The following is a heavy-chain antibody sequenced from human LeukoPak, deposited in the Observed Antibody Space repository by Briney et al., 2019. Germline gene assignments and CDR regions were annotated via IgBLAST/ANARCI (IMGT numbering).Heavy chain of an antibody. CDR1: GYTFTSYD. V-gene: IGHV1-8*01. CDR2: MNPNSGNT. J-gene: IGHJ4*02. Sequence: ASVKVSCKASGYTFTSYDINWVRQATGQGLEWMGWMNPNSGNTGYAQKFQGRVTMTRNTSISTAYMELSSLRSEDTAVYYCARASRRDTATAGYWGQGTLVTVSS. CDR3: ARASRRDTATAGY. D-gene: IGHD5-18*01.